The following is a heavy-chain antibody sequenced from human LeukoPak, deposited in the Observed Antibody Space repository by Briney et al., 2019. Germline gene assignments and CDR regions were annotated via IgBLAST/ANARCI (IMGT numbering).Heavy chain of an antibody. V-gene: IGHV3-30-3*01. CDR2: ISYDGSNK. CDR3: ATMGVVVPAANYYYGMDV. CDR1: GFTFSSYA. J-gene: IGHJ6*02. Sequence: GGSLRLSCAASGFTFSSYAMHWVRQAPGKGLEWVAVISYDGSNKYYADSVKGRFTISRDNSKNTLYLQMNSLRAEDTAVYYCATMGVVVPAANYYYGMDVWGQGTTVTVSS. D-gene: IGHD2-2*01.